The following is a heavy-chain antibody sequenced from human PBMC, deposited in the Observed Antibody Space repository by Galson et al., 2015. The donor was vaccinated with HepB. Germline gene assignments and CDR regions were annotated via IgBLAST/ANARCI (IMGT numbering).Heavy chain of an antibody. Sequence: LSLTCAASDGSLSGYYWHWIRQPPGRGLEWIGEISHTGRTNYKSSLTSRITISGDMSKNQFSLKLSSVTAADTAVYYCAREDIHCSGGSCYRGPLDPWGQGTLVTVSS. CDR2: ISHTGRT. V-gene: IGHV4-34*01. D-gene: IGHD2-15*01. J-gene: IGHJ5*02. CDR3: AREDIHCSGGSCYRGPLDP. CDR1: DGSLSGYY.